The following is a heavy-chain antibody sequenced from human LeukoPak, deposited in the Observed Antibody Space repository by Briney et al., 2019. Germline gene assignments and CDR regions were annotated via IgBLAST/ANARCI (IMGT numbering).Heavy chain of an antibody. D-gene: IGHD1-26*01. V-gene: IGHV3-74*01. J-gene: IGHJ6*03. CDR3: AVGATNYYMDV. Sequence: GGSLRLSCAASGFTFSSYWMHWVRQAPGKGLVWVSRIKGDGSSTSYADSVKGRFTISRDNAKNTLYLQMNSLRAEDTAVYYCAVGATNYYMDVWGKGTTVTVSS. CDR2: IKGDGSST. CDR1: GFTFSSYW.